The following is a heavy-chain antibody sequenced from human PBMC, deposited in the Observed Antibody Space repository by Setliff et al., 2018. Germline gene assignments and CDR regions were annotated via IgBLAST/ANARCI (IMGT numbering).Heavy chain of an antibody. CDR2: IFSSGST. V-gene: IGHV4-59*08. CDR3: ARQPSSGAYYNPRPYYFDY. D-gene: IGHD3-10*01. J-gene: IGHJ4*02. CDR1: GGSISGYY. Sequence: SETLSLTCTVSGGSISGYYWSWIRQPPGKGLEWIGYIFSSGSTNYNPSLKSRVTMSADTSNNQFSLNLRSVTAADTAVYFCARQPSSGAYYNPRPYYFDYWGQGTLVTVSS.